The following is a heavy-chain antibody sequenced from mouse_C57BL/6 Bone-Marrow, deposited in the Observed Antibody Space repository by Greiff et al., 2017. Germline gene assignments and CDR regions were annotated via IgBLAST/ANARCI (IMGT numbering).Heavy chain of an antibody. V-gene: IGHV5-9*01. CDR2: ISGGGGNT. J-gene: IGHJ1*03. Sequence: VQLKESGGGLVKPGGSLKLSCAASGFTFSSYTMSWVRQTPEKRLEWVATISGGGGNTYYPDSVKGRFTISRDNAKNTLYLQMSSLRSEDTALYYCARHGFITTVVPYWYFDVWGTGTTVTVSS. CDR3: ARHGFITTVVPYWYFDV. D-gene: IGHD1-1*01. CDR1: GFTFSSYT.